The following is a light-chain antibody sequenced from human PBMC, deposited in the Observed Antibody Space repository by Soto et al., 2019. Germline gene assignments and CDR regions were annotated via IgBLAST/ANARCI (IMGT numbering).Light chain of an antibody. Sequence: QSALTQPASVSGSPGQSITISCTGTSSDVGSYNLVSWYQQHPGKAPKLMIYEVSKRPAGVSNRFSCSKSGNTASLTISGLQAEDEADYYCCSYAGSSLYVFGTGTKVTVL. CDR2: EVS. CDR3: CSYAGSSLYV. J-gene: IGLJ1*01. CDR1: SSDVGSYNL. V-gene: IGLV2-23*02.